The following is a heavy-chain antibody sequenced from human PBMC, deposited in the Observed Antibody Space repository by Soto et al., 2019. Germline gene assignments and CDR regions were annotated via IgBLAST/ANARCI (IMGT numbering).Heavy chain of an antibody. J-gene: IGHJ6*02. CDR1: GYTFTNYY. CDR3: AREGVRGMDV. CDR2: INASNGNT. V-gene: IGHV1-8*03. Sequence: GASVKVSCKASGYTFTNYYIHCVRQAPGQRLEWMGSINASNGNTNYAQKFQGRVTITSDTSISTAYMELSSLRSEDTAVYYCAREGVRGMDVWGQGTTVTVSS. D-gene: IGHD3-16*01.